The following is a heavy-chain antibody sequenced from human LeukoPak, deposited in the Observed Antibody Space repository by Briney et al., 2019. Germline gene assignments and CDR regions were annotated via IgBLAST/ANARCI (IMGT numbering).Heavy chain of an antibody. Sequence: SVKVSCKASGGTFSSYAISWVRQAPGQGLEWMGGIIPIFGTANYAQKFQGRVTITADKSTSTAYMELSSLRSEDTAVYYCARDPPYGSGKDYYYMDVWGKGTTVTVSS. D-gene: IGHD3-10*01. V-gene: IGHV1-69*06. CDR3: ARDPPYGSGKDYYYMDV. CDR1: GGTFSSYA. J-gene: IGHJ6*03. CDR2: IIPIFGTA.